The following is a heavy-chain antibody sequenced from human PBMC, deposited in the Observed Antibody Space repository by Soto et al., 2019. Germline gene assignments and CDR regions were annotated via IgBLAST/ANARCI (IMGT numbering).Heavy chain of an antibody. CDR2: ISGSGGST. CDR3: ATGYYDFWSGYSYSDY. D-gene: IGHD3-3*01. Sequence: GALRLSCAASGFTFSSYAMSWVRQAPGKGLEWVSAISGSGGSTYYADSVKGRFTISRDNSKNTLYLQMNSLRAEDTAVYYCATGYYDFWSGYSYSDYWGQGTLVTVSS. CDR1: GFTFSSYA. J-gene: IGHJ4*02. V-gene: IGHV3-23*01.